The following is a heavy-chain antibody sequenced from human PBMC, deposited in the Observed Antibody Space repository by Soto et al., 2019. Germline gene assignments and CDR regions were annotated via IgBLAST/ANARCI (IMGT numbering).Heavy chain of an antibody. CDR2: ISGSGGST. CDR3: ARDGSEDIVVVPAAPVYYFDY. D-gene: IGHD2-2*01. CDR1: GFTFSSYA. V-gene: IGHV3-23*01. Sequence: GGSLRLSCAASGFTFSSYAMSWVRQAPGKGLEWVSAISGSGGSTYYADSVKGRFTISRDNSKNTLYLQMNSLRAEDTAVYYCARDGSEDIVVVPAAPVYYFDYWGQGTLVTVSS. J-gene: IGHJ4*02.